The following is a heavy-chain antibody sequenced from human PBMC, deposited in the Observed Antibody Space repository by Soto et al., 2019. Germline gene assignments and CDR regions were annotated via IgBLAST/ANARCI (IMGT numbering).Heavy chain of an antibody. Sequence: ASVKVSCKASGYTFTGYYVHWVREAPGQGLEWMGWINPETGATSYAQKFQGRVTLSRDTSINTAYLELSSLRFDDAAVYFCARERYQVISDGMDVWGQGTTVTVSS. D-gene: IGHD2-2*01. CDR1: GYTFTGYY. J-gene: IGHJ6*02. V-gene: IGHV1-2*02. CDR3: ARERYQVISDGMDV. CDR2: INPETGAT.